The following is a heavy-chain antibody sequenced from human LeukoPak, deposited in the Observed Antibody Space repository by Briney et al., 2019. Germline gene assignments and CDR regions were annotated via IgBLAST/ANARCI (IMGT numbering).Heavy chain of an antibody. V-gene: IGHV4-59*01. CDR2: IVYTGRT. D-gene: IGHD3-10*01. Sequence: SETLSLTCSVSGGSIGSYYWSWVRQPPEEGLEWIGNIVYTGRTNYNPSLKSRVTISIDTSKNQFSLRVNSVTAADTAVYYCARDSWWDGSKTFSDWFGPWGQGTLVTVSS. CDR1: GGSIGSYY. J-gene: IGHJ5*02. CDR3: ARDSWWDGSKTFSDWFGP.